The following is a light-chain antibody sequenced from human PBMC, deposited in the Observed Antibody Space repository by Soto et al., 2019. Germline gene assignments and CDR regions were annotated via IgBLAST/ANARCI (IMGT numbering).Light chain of an antibody. V-gene: IGKV1-5*03. Sequence: DIQMNQSPSTLSGYVGDIVTITCRASQTISSWLAWYQQKPGKAPKLLIYKASTLKSGVPSRFSGSGSGTEFTLTISSLQPDDFATYYCQHYNSYSEAFGQGTKVDIK. CDR1: QTISSW. CDR3: QHYNSYSEA. J-gene: IGKJ1*01. CDR2: KAS.